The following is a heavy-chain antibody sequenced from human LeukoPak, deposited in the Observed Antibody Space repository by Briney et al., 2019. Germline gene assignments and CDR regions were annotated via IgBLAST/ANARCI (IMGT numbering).Heavy chain of an antibody. D-gene: IGHD2-2*01. CDR2: INPSGGST. Sequence: ASVKVSCKASGYTFTSYYMHWVRQAPGRGLEWMGIINPSGGSTSYAQKFQGRVTMTRDTSTSTVYMELSSLRSEDTAVYYCASDLGYCSSTSCDDGDYWGQGTLVTVSS. J-gene: IGHJ4*02. V-gene: IGHV1-46*01. CDR1: GYTFTSYY. CDR3: ASDLGYCSSTSCDDGDY.